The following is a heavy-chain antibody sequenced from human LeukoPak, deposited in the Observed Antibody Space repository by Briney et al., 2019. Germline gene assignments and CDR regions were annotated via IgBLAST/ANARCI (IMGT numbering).Heavy chain of an antibody. CDR1: GFTVSSNY. V-gene: IGHV3-53*01. D-gene: IGHD4-17*01. CDR2: IYSGGST. CDR3: ARGSGSYGDYWSRGTTFDY. J-gene: IGHJ4*02. Sequence: GGSLRLSCAASGFTVSSNYMSWVRQAPGKGLEWVSVIYSGGSTYYADSVKGRFTISRDNSKNTLNLQMNSLRAEDTAMYYCARGSGSYGDYWSRGTTFDYWGQGTLVTVSS.